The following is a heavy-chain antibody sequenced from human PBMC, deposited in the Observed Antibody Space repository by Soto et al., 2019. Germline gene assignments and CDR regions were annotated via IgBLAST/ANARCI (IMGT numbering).Heavy chain of an antibody. J-gene: IGHJ4*02. V-gene: IGHV6-1*01. CDR1: GDSVSSNSAA. Sequence: QSQTLSLTCAISGDSVSSNSAAWNWIRQSPSRGLEWLGRTYYRSKWYNDYAVSVKSRITINPDTSKNQFSLQLNSVTPEDTAVYYCARQGSIVGSSSWYFLDYWGQGTLVTVSS. CDR2: TYYRSKWYN. D-gene: IGHD6-13*01. CDR3: ARQGSIVGSSSWYFLDY.